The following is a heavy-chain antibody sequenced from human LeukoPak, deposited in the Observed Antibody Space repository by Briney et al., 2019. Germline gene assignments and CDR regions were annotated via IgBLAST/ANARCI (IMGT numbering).Heavy chain of an antibody. J-gene: IGHJ4*02. CDR3: SRLLRGSDPFCAF. CDR2: LTSSSNTF. D-gene: IGHD3-10*01. CDR1: GFTFSSYS. V-gene: IGHV3-48*01. Sequence: GGSLRLSCEFSGFTFSSYSMTGVRQVPGKGLEWIAYLTSSSNTFYYADSVKGRFIISRDNARNSLFLQMNSLTVEDTAVYYFSRLLRGSDPFCAFWSQGTLLTV.